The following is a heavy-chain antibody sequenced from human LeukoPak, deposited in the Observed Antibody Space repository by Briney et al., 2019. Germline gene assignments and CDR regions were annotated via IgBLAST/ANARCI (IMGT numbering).Heavy chain of an antibody. CDR2: ICYDGSNK. Sequence: GGSLRLSCAASGFTFRSYGMHWVRQAPGKGLEWVALICYDGSNKYYAESVKGRFTISRDNSKNTLYLEMNTLRGEDTAVYYCARDVRSNWYDDWGQGTLVTVSS. CDR1: GFTFRSYG. CDR3: ARDVRSNWYDD. V-gene: IGHV3-33*01. J-gene: IGHJ5*02.